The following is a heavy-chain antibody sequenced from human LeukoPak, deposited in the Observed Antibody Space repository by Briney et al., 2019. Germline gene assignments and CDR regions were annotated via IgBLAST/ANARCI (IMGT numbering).Heavy chain of an antibody. CDR1: GGSISSGGYS. D-gene: IGHD2-2*01. J-gene: IGHJ4*02. CDR2: IYHSGST. Sequence: PSETLSLTCAVSGGSISSGGYSWSWIRQPPGKGLEWIGYIYHSGSTYYNPSLKSRVTISVDRSKNQFSLKLSSVTAADTAVYYCARVGSSTNGEIDYWGQGTLVTVSS. CDR3: ARVGSSTNGEIDY. V-gene: IGHV4-30-2*01.